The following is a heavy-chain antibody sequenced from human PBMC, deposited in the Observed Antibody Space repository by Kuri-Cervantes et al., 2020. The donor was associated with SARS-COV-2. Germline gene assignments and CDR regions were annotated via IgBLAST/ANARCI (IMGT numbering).Heavy chain of an antibody. D-gene: IGHD2-2*01. V-gene: IGHV4-34*01. CDR1: GGSFSGYY. CDR2: INHSGST. Sequence: SETLSLTCAVYGGSFSGYYWSWIRQPPGKGLEWIGEINHSGSTNYNPSLKSRVTISVDTSKNQFSLKLSSVTAADTAVYYCARVRGSSTSCSSNTGRHWGQGTLVTVSS. J-gene: IGHJ4*02. CDR3: ARVRGSSTSCSSNTGRH.